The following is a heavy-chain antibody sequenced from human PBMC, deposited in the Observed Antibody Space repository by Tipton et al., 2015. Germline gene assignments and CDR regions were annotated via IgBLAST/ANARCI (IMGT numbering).Heavy chain of an antibody. CDR2: ISSSGNTI. CDR1: GFTFSDYY. Sequence: SLRLSCAASGFTFSDYYMSWIRQAPGKGLEWVSYISSSGNTIYYADSVRGRFTISRDNAKNSLFLQMNSLRAEDTAVYYCARAGGIAPTGRDAYDIWGHGTMVTVSS. J-gene: IGHJ3*02. CDR3: ARAGGIAPTGRDAYDI. D-gene: IGHD6-13*01. V-gene: IGHV3-11*01.